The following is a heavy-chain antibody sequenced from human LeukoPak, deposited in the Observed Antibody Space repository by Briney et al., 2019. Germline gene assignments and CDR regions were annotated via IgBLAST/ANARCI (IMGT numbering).Heavy chain of an antibody. CDR1: GFTFSIYS. J-gene: IGHJ3*02. Sequence: GGSLRLSCAASGFTFSIYSMNWVRQAPEKGLEWVSSISSSDSYIYYADSVKGRFTISRDNAKNSLYLQMNTLRAEDTALYYCSRGVRANGVYDAFDIWGQGTMVTVSS. D-gene: IGHD2-8*01. CDR2: ISSSDSYI. CDR3: SRGVRANGVYDAFDI. V-gene: IGHV3-21*01.